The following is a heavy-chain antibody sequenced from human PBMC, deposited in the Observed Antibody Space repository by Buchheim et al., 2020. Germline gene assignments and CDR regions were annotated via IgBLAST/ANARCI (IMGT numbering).Heavy chain of an antibody. CDR3: VRDDYCVGGKCFSLDAFDT. J-gene: IGHJ3*02. CDR1: GGSISSSSYY. CDR2: IYYSGST. V-gene: IGHV4-39*02. D-gene: IGHD2-15*01. Sequence: QVQLQESGPGLVKPSETLSLTCTVSGGSISSSSYYWGWIRQPPGKGLEWIGSIYYSGSTYYNPSLKSRVTISVDTSKNQFFLKLSSVTPADTAVYYCVRDDYCVGGKCFSLDAFDTWGQGI.